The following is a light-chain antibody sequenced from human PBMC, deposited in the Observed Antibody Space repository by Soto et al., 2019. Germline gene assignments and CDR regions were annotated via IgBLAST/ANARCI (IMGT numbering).Light chain of an antibody. J-gene: IGKJ2*01. CDR1: QYLITSY. CDR2: GTS. Sequence: EIVLTQSPAALSLSLGERATLSCRASQYLITSYLAWYQQKPGQAPRLLIYGTSRRATGIPDRFSGSGSGTDFTLTITRLEPEDFAVYYCQQYAGSTKTFGLGTKLKIK. V-gene: IGKV3-20*01. CDR3: QQYAGSTKT.